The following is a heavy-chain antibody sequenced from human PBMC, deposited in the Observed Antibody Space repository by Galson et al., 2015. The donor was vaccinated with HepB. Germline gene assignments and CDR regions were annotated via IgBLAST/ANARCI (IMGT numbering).Heavy chain of an antibody. CDR2: ISSSGTTI. V-gene: IGHV3-48*03. J-gene: IGHJ6*02. CDR1: GFAFSKYE. Sequence: SLRLSCAASGFAFSKYEMNWARQAPGKGLEWFSYISSSGTTIYYADSVKGRFTISRDNAKSSLYVQMDSLRVEDTALYYCVKRLGVWGQGTTVTVSS. CDR3: VKRLGV.